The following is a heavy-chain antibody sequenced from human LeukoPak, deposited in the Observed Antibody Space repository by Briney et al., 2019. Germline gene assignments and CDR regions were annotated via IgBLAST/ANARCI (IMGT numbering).Heavy chain of an antibody. Sequence: SETLSLTCTVSGGTISSDTYYWGWIRQPPGKGLEWIGEINHSGSTNYNPSLKSRVTISVDTSKNQFSLKLSSVTAADTAVYYCARAGYDSSGYYSFDYWGQGTLVTVSS. CDR1: GGTISSDTYY. V-gene: IGHV4-39*07. CDR2: INHSGST. D-gene: IGHD3-22*01. J-gene: IGHJ4*02. CDR3: ARAGYDSSGYYSFDY.